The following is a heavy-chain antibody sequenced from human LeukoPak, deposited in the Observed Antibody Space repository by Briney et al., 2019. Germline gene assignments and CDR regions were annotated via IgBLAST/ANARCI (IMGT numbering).Heavy chain of an antibody. Sequence: SETLSLTCAVSGGPFSGYYWSWIRQPPGKGLEWIGEINHSGSTYYNPSLKSRVTISLDASKNQFSLKLSSVTAADTAVYYCAIGVAADEGDYWGQGTLVTVSS. CDR1: GGPFSGYY. V-gene: IGHV4-34*01. D-gene: IGHD6-13*01. CDR3: AIGVAADEGDY. J-gene: IGHJ4*02. CDR2: INHSGST.